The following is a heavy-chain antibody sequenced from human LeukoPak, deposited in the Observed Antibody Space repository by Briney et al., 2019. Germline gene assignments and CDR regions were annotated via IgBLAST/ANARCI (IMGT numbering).Heavy chain of an antibody. Sequence: SETLSLTCTVSGGSISTSSDYWSWIRQPPGKGLEWIGYIYYSGSTNYNPSLKSRVTISVDTSKNQFSLKLSSVTAADTAVYYCASILLEGSGGSLSFDYWGQGTLVTVSS. CDR3: ASILLEGSGGSLSFDY. CDR2: IYYSGST. V-gene: IGHV4-61*01. D-gene: IGHD2-15*01. J-gene: IGHJ4*02. CDR1: GGSISTSSDY.